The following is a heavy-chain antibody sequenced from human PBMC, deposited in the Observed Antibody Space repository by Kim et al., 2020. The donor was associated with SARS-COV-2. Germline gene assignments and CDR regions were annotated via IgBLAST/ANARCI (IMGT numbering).Heavy chain of an antibody. Sequence: GGSLRLSCAASGFTFSSYGMHWVRQAPGKGLEWVAVISYDGSNKYYADSVKGRFTISRDNSKNTLYLQMNSLRAEDTAVYYCAKGEYQLLGADDYWGQGTLVTVSS. D-gene: IGHD2-2*01. J-gene: IGHJ4*02. CDR1: GFTFSSYG. CDR2: ISYDGSNK. CDR3: AKGEYQLLGADDY. V-gene: IGHV3-30*18.